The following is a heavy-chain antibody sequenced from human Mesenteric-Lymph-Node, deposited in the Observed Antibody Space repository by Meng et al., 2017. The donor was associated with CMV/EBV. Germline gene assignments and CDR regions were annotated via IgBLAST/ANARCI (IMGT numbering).Heavy chain of an antibody. CDR3: ASLAPLNNTKDKIPSGY. CDR1: GGSFSAYS. J-gene: IGHJ4*02. CDR2: INHSGST. D-gene: IGHD1-14*01. Sequence: QVQLQQWGPGLLKPSETLSPPSAVHGGSFSAYSWSWIRQPPGKGLEGIGEINHSGSTNYNPSLKSRITISVDTSKNQCSLKLTSVTSADTAVYFCASLAPLNNTKDKIPSGYWGQGTLVTVSS. V-gene: IGHV4-34*01.